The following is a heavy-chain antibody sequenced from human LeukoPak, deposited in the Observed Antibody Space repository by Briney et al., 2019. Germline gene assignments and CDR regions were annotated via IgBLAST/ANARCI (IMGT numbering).Heavy chain of an antibody. CDR2: IYYSGST. Sequence: SETLSLTCTVSGVSTTNGIYYWAWIRQPPGKGLEWIGSIYYSGSTYYNPSLKSRVTISVGTSKNQFSLKLSSVTAADTAVYYCARLSPVSEQAFDYWGQGTLVTVSS. CDR1: GVSTTNGIYY. J-gene: IGHJ4*02. CDR3: ARLSPVSEQAFDY. D-gene: IGHD1-14*01. V-gene: IGHV4-39*01.